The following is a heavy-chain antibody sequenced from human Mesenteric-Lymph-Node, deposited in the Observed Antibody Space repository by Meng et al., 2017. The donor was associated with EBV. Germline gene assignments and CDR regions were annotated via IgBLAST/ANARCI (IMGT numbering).Heavy chain of an antibody. CDR2: IYHSGST. D-gene: IGHD2-21*01. CDR3: ARDGGDRGVSDWFDP. CDR1: GGSISSTKW. J-gene: IGHJ5*02. V-gene: IGHV4-4*02. Sequence: QVQLQESGPGLVKPSGTLSRTRAVSGGSISSTKWWSWVRQPPGKGLEWIGEIYHSGSTNYTPSLKSRVTVSVDKSKNQFSLTLSSVTAADTAVYYCARDGGDRGVSDWFDPWGQGTLVTVSS.